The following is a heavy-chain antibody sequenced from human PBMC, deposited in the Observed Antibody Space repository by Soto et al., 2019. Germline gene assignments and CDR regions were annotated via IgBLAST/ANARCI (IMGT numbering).Heavy chain of an antibody. Sequence: GGSLRLSCAASGFTFSSYAMSWFRQAPGKGLEWVSAISGSGGSTYYADSVKGRFTISRDNSKNTLYLQMNSLRAEDTAVYYCAKVHSVMVATSPLDYWGQGTLVTVSS. D-gene: IGHD5-12*01. CDR3: AKVHSVMVATSPLDY. CDR1: GFTFSSYA. V-gene: IGHV3-23*01. CDR2: ISGSGGST. J-gene: IGHJ4*02.